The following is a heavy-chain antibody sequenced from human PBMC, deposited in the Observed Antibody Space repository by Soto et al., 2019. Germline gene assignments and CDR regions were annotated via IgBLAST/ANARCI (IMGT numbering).Heavy chain of an antibody. CDR1: GFTFSYYS. D-gene: IGHD2-15*01. CDR3: ATSTVAAEYFQH. Sequence: EVQLVESGGGLVKPGGSLRLSCAASGFTFSYYSMNWVRQAPGKGLEWVSSISRSSNYIYYADSVKGRFTISRDNAKNSLYLQMNSLRAEDTAVYYCATSTVAAEYFQHWGQDTLVTVSS. CDR2: ISRSSNYI. J-gene: IGHJ1*01. V-gene: IGHV3-21*01.